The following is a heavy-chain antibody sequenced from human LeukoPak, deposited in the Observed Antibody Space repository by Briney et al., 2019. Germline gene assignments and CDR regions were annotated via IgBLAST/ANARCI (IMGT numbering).Heavy chain of an antibody. J-gene: IGHJ5*02. V-gene: IGHV1-2*06. CDR2: INPNSGGT. Sequence: ASVKVSCKASGYTFTGYYMHWVRQAPGKGLDWMGRINPNSGGTNYAQKFQGRVTMTRDTSISTAYMELSRLRSDDTAVYYCAREGYCSGGSCSGDNWFDPWGQGTLVTVSS. D-gene: IGHD2-15*01. CDR3: AREGYCSGGSCSGDNWFDP. CDR1: GYTFTGYY.